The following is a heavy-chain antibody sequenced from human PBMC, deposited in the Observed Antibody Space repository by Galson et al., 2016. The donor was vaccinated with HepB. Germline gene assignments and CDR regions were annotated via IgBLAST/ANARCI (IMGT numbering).Heavy chain of an antibody. CDR3: AASYYYDSSGPYYFDY. V-gene: IGHV3-7*01. CDR2: IKQDGSEK. CDR1: GFTFTSYW. D-gene: IGHD3-22*01. Sequence: SLRLSCAASGFTFTSYWIGWVRQAPGKGLEWVANIKQDGSEKYYVDSVKGRFTISRDNAKNSLFLQMNSLRAEDTAVYYCAASYYYDSSGPYYFDYWGQGTLVTVSS. J-gene: IGHJ4*02.